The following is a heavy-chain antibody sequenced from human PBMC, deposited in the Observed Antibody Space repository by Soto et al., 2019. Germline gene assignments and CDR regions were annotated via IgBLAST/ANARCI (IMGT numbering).Heavy chain of an antibody. V-gene: IGHV1-69*13. CDR2: IIPIFGTA. D-gene: IGHD2-2*01. CDR3: ARDPGLGYCSSTSCYAA. CDR1: GGTFSSYA. J-gene: IGHJ5*02. Sequence: SVKVSCKASGGTFSSYAISWVRQARGQGLEWMGGIIPIFGTANYAQKFQGRVTITADESTSTAYMELSSLRSEDTAVYYCARDPGLGYCSSTSCYAAWGQGTLVTVSS.